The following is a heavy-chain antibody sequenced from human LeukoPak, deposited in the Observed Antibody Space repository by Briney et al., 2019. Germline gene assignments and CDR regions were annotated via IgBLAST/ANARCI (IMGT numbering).Heavy chain of an antibody. J-gene: IGHJ4*02. CDR2: INHSGST. CDR3: ARRGGSGWYDNDEY. Sequence: KPSETLSLTCAVYGGSFSGYYWSWIRQPPGKGLEWIGEINHSGSTKYNSSLKSRVTISVDTSKNQFSLKVTSVTAADTAVYYCARRGGSGWYDNDEYWGQGTLVTVSS. CDR1: GGSFSGYY. D-gene: IGHD6-19*01. V-gene: IGHV4-34*01.